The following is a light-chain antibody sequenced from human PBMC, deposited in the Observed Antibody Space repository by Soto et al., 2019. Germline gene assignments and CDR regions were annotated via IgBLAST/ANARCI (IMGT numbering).Light chain of an antibody. Sequence: QSVLTQPASVSGSPGQSITISCTGTSSDVGAYNYVSWYQQHPGKAPKLMIYDVTNRPSGVSSRFSGSKSGNTASLTISGLQAEDEADYYCSSYKRGTTLVVFGGGTKLTVL. CDR2: DVT. J-gene: IGLJ2*01. CDR1: SSDVGAYNY. CDR3: SSYKRGTTLVV. V-gene: IGLV2-14*01.